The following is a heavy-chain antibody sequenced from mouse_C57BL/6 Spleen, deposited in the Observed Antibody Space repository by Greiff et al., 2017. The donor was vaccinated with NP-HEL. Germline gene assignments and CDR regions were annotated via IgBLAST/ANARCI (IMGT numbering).Heavy chain of an antibody. D-gene: IGHD1-1*01. Sequence: DVHLVESGGGLVKPGGSLKLSCAASGFTFSDYGMHWVRQAPEKGLEWVAYISSGSSTIYYADTVKGRFTISRDNAKNTLFLQMTSLRSEDTAMYYCARGINYYGSSLDYWGQGTTLTVSS. CDR2: ISSGSSTI. J-gene: IGHJ2*01. V-gene: IGHV5-17*01. CDR1: GFTFSDYG. CDR3: ARGINYYGSSLDY.